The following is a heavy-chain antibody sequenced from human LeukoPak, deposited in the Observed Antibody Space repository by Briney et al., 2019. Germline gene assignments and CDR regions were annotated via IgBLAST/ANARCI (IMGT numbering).Heavy chain of an antibody. V-gene: IGHV3-48*02. CDR2: ISSSSGSI. CDR3: AGEDSDYDSSGYYYSTMDV. CDR1: GFSFSSYS. Sequence: PGGSLRLSCAASGFSFSSYSMNWVRQAPGKGVGWVSYISSSSGSISYADSVQGRFIISRDNAKNSLFLQMNSLRDEDTAVYYCAGEDSDYDSSGYYYSTMDVWGQGTTVTVSS. J-gene: IGHJ6*02. D-gene: IGHD3-22*01.